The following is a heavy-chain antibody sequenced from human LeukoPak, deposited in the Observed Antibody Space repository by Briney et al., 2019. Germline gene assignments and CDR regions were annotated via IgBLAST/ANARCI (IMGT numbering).Heavy chain of an antibody. D-gene: IGHD5-18*01. CDR3: ARDRARYSYGWSFDY. Sequence: GGSLRLSCAASGFTFSSYSMKWVRQAPGKGLEWVSSISSSSSYIYYADSVKGRFTISRDNAKNSLYLQMNSLRAEDTAVYYCARDRARYSYGWSFDYWGQGTLVTVSS. J-gene: IGHJ4*02. CDR1: GFTFSSYS. V-gene: IGHV3-21*01. CDR2: ISSSSSYI.